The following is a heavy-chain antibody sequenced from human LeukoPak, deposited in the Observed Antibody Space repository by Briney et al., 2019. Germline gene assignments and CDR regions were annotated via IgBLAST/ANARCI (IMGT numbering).Heavy chain of an antibody. Sequence: ASVEVSCKASGYTFTSYDINWVRQATGQGLEWMGWMNPNSGNTGYAQKFQGRVTMTRNTSISTAYMELSSLRSEDTAVYYCARGLGSARYCSSTSCSVYNWFDPWGQGTLVTVSS. CDR2: MNPNSGNT. CDR1: GYTFTSYD. J-gene: IGHJ5*02. CDR3: ARGLGSARYCSSTSCSVYNWFDP. D-gene: IGHD2-2*01. V-gene: IGHV1-8*01.